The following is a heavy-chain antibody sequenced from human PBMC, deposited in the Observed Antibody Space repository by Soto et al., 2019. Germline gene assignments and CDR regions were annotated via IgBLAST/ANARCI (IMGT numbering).Heavy chain of an antibody. CDR2: ISSSGSTI. Sequence: PVGSLRLSCAASGFTFSSYEMNWVRQAPGKGLEWVSYISSSGSTIYYADSVKGRFTISRDNAKNSLYLQMNSLRAEDTAVYYCARVEPLAFDIWGQGTMVTVSS. CDR3: ARVEPLAFDI. CDR1: GFTFSSYE. V-gene: IGHV3-48*03. J-gene: IGHJ3*02.